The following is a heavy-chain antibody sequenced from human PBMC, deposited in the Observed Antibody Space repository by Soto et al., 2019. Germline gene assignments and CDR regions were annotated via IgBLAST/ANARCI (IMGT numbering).Heavy chain of an antibody. Sequence: EVQLLESGGGLVQPGGSLRLPCAASGFTFSSYAMSWVRQAPGKGLEWVSAISGSGGSTNYADCVKGRFTISRDNSKNTLYLQMNSLRAEDTAVYYCARREGVGYCSGGSCYSTYTYGMDVWGQGTTVTVSS. D-gene: IGHD2-15*01. CDR3: ARREGVGYCSGGSCYSTYTYGMDV. CDR1: GFTFSSYA. V-gene: IGHV3-23*01. J-gene: IGHJ6*02. CDR2: ISGSGGST.